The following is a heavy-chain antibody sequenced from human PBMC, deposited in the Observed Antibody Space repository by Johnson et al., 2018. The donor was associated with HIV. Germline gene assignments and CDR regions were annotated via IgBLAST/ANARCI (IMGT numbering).Heavy chain of an antibody. V-gene: IGHV3-9*01. J-gene: IGHJ3*02. CDR2: ISWNSGSI. Sequence: QLVESGGGLVQPGRSLRLSCAASGFTFDDYAMHWVRQAPGKGLEWVSGISWNSGSIVSADSVKGRFTISRGNAKNSLYLQMKSLRAEGTALYYCAKDVPIIVGGAFDIWGQGTMVTVSS. D-gene: IGHD3-22*01. CDR1: GFTFDDYA. CDR3: AKDVPIIVGGAFDI.